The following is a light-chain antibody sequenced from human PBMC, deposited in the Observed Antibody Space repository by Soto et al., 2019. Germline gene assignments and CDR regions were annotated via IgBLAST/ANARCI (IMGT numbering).Light chain of an antibody. CDR1: SSDVGGYNY. Sequence: QSALTQPASVSGSPGQSITISCTGTSSDVGGYNYVSWYQQHPGKAPKLMIYDVSNRPSGVSNRFSGSKSGNTASLTISGLQAEDEAHYYCRPYTSCSIYLFGNGPRATVL. V-gene: IGLV2-14*01. J-gene: IGLJ1*01. CDR2: DVS. CDR3: RPYTSCSIYL.